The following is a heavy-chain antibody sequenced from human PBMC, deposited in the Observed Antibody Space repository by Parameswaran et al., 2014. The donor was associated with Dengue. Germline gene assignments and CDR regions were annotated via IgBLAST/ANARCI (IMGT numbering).Heavy chain of an antibody. CDR3: ARQSGYSYGPRPWDNFDY. Sequence: VRQAPGKGLEWMGIIYPGDSDTRYSPSFQGQVTISADKSISTAYLQWSSLKASDTAMYYCARQSGYSYGPRPWDNFDYWGQGTLVTVSS. J-gene: IGHJ4*02. V-gene: IGHV5-51*01. CDR2: IYPGDSDT. D-gene: IGHD5-18*01.